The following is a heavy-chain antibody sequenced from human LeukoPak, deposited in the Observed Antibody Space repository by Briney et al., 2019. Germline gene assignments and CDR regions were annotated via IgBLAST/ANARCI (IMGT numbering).Heavy chain of an antibody. D-gene: IGHD1-26*01. Sequence: ASVKVSCKASEYTFTDYYMHWVRQAPGQGLEWMGWINPNSGDTDYAQKLQGRVTMTTDTSTSTAYMELRSLRSDDTAVYYCAREQERGSYGHDAFDIWGQGTMVTVSS. CDR2: INPNSGDT. CDR3: AREQERGSYGHDAFDI. CDR1: EYTFTDYY. J-gene: IGHJ3*02. V-gene: IGHV1-2*02.